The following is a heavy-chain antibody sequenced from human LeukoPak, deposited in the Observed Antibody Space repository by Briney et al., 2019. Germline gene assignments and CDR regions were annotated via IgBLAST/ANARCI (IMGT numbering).Heavy chain of an antibody. D-gene: IGHD5-18*01. V-gene: IGHV1-69*01. J-gene: IGHJ3*02. CDR1: GGTFSSYA. CDR2: IIPIFGTA. Sequence: SVKVSCKASGGTFSSYAISWVRQAPGQGLEWMGGIIPIFGTANYAQKFQGRVTITADESTSAAYMELSSLRSEDTAVYYCARALSRWIQLWSDAFDIWGQGTMVTVSS. CDR3: ARALSRWIQLWSDAFDI.